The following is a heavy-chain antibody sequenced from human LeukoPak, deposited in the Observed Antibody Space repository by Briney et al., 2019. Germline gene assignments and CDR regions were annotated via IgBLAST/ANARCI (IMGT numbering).Heavy chain of an antibody. CDR3: ARTPAARPDEGAFDI. CDR1: GGSISSSSYY. CDR2: IYYSGST. V-gene: IGHV4-39*07. Sequence: PSETLSLTCNVSGGSISSSSYYWGWIRQPPGKGLEWIGSIYYSGSTYYNPSLQSRVTISVDTSKNEFSLKVRSVTAADTAVYYCARTPAARPDEGAFDIWGQGTMVTVSS. J-gene: IGHJ3*02. D-gene: IGHD6-6*01.